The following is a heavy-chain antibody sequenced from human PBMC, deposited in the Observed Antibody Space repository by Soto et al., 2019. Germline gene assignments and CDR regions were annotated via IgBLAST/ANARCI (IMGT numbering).Heavy chain of an antibody. D-gene: IGHD2-2*01. CDR2: ISYSGST. Sequence: QLQLQESGPGLVKPSETLSLTCTVSGGSISSSSSSWGWIRQPPGKGLEWLGIISYSGSTYYSPSLKSRVTLSVDASKNLFSRKLSSVTAADTAVYYCARTYVTDVVVVPASKDYMDVWGKGTTVTVSS. J-gene: IGHJ6*03. CDR3: ARTYVTDVVVVPASKDYMDV. V-gene: IGHV4-39*01. CDR1: GGSISSSSSS.